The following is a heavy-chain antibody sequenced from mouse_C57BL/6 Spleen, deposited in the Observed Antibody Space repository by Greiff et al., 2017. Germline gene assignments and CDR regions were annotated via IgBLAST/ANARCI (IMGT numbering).Heavy chain of an antibody. CDR2: IYPGDGDT. CDR1: GYAFSSSW. V-gene: IGHV1-82*01. Sequence: VQLQQSGPELVKPGASVKISCKASGYAFSSSWMNWVKQRPGKGLEWIGRIYPGDGDTNYNGKFKGKATLTADKSSSTAYMQLSSLTSKDSAVYFCARDVITTVVAPSDIGDSGQGTTLTHSS. D-gene: IGHD1-1*01. CDR3: ARDVITTVVAPSDIGD. J-gene: IGHJ2*01.